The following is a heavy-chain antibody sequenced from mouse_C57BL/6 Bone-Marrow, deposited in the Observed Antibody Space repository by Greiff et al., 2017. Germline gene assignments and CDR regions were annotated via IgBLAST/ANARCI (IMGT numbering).Heavy chain of an antibody. CDR2: ISNGGGRT. CDR3: ARRALDSSSYPYYAMDY. V-gene: IGHV5-12*01. D-gene: IGHD3-2*02. J-gene: IGHJ4*01. Sequence: EVMLVESGGGLVQPGGSLKLSCAASGFTFSDYYMYWVRQTPEKRLEWVAYISNGGGRTYYPDTVKGRFTISRDNATNTPYLQMSRLKSEDTAMDYCARRALDSSSYPYYAMDYWGQGTSVTVSA. CDR1: GFTFSDYY.